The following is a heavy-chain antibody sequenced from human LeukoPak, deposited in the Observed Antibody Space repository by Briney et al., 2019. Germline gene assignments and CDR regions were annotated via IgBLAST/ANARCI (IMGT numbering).Heavy chain of an antibody. Sequence: SETLSLTCVVSGFSINNGHYWGWIRQPPGKGLEWIGTIYHTGTTYYTPSLTSRVTLSLDTSKNQFSLRLTSMTAADTAVYYCARSTFDYDSSEGYDFWGQGTLVTVSS. V-gene: IGHV4-38-2*01. J-gene: IGHJ4*02. CDR2: IYHTGTT. D-gene: IGHD3-22*01. CDR3: ARSTFDYDSSEGYDF. CDR1: GFSINNGHY.